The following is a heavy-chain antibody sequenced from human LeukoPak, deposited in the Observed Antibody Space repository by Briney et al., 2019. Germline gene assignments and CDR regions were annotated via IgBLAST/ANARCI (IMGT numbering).Heavy chain of an antibody. V-gene: IGHV4-30-4*08. CDR3: ASSNSVVGYFQH. CDR1: GGSISSGDYY. J-gene: IGHJ1*01. D-gene: IGHD2/OR15-2a*01. CDR2: IYYSGST. Sequence: SQTLSLTCTVSGGSISSGDYYWSWIRQPPGKGLEWIGYIYYSGSTYYNPSLKSRVTISVDTSKNQSSLKLSSVTAADTAVYYCASSNSVVGYFQHWGQGTLVTVSS.